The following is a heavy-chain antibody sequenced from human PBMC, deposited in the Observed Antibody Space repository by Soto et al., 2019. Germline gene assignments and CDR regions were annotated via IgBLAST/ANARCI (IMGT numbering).Heavy chain of an antibody. D-gene: IGHD5-12*01. V-gene: IGHV4-31*03. Sequence: QVQLQESGPGLVKPSQTLSLTCTVSGGSISSGGYYWSWIRQHPGKGLEWTGYIYYSGSTYYNPSLKSRVTISVDTSKNQFSLKLSSVTAADTAVYYCARGERGYCGYDAFDYWGQGTLVTVSS. CDR3: ARGERGYCGYDAFDY. CDR1: GGSISSGGYY. J-gene: IGHJ4*02. CDR2: IYYSGST.